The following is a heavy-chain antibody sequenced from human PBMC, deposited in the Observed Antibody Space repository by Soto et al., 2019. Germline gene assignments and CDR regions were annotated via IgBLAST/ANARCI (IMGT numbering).Heavy chain of an antibody. CDR3: SRGILV. Sequence: QLQLQESGPGLVKPSQTLSLTCTVSGGSINSGGYCWRWIRQHPGKGLDWIGCISYGGSTSYNPSLKSRVTISVDTSKNQFSLKLTSVTAADTAVYYCSRGILVWGQGALITVSS. V-gene: IGHV4-31*03. D-gene: IGHD5-18*01. CDR2: ISYGGST. CDR1: GGSINSGGYC. J-gene: IGHJ4*02.